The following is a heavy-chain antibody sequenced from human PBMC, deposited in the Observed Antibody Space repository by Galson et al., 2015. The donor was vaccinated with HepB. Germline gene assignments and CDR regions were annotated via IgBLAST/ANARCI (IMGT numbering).Heavy chain of an antibody. CDR2: ISPDGGGT. D-gene: IGHD7-27*01. CDR1: ESTFAGHY. J-gene: IGHJ4*02. CDR3: ARDNNWGPDY. Sequence: SVKVSCKASESTFAGHYLHWVRQAPGQGLEWMGWISPDGGGTHYAQKFQGRVTMTRDTSRDTSISTVYMELSSLKSDDTAVYYWARDNNWGPDYWGQGTLGTVSS. V-gene: IGHV1-2*02.